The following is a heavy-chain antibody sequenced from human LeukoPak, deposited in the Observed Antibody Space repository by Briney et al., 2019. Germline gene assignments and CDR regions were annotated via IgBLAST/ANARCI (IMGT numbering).Heavy chain of an antibody. J-gene: IGHJ4*02. V-gene: IGHV1-18*01. CDR2: ISAYNGNT. CDR1: GHTFTSYG. Sequence: ASVKVSCKASGHTFTSYGISWVRQAPGQGLEWMGWISAYNGNTNYAQKLQGRVTMTTDTSTSIAYMELRSLRSDDTAVYYCARLTYSDYYFDYWGQGTLVTVSS. CDR3: ARLTYSDYYFDY. D-gene: IGHD4-11*01.